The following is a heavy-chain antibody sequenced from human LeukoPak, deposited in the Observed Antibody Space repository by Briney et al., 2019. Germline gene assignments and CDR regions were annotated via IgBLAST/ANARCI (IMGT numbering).Heavy chain of an antibody. CDR3: ARETSYSSGWYYFDY. J-gene: IGHJ4*02. V-gene: IGHV3-7*01. D-gene: IGHD6-19*01. CDR1: GFTFSSYW. CDR2: IKQDGSEK. Sequence: GGSLGLSCAASGFTFSSYWMSWVRQAPGKGLEWVANIKQDGSEKYYVDSVKGRFTISRDNAKNSLYLQMNSLRAEDTAVYYCARETSYSSGWYYFDYWGQGTLVTVSS.